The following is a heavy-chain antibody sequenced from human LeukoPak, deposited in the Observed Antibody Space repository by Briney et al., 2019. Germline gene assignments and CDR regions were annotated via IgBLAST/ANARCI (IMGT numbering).Heavy chain of an antibody. J-gene: IGHJ4*02. Sequence: ETLSLTCTVSGGSISTYYWSWIRQPSGKGLEWIGYIYYSGSTTYNPSLKSRLTISVDTSKNQFSLKLSSVTTADTAVYYCARASYYDSTAYIFDYWGQGTLVTVSS. CDR1: GGSISTYY. CDR3: ARASYYDSTAYIFDY. D-gene: IGHD3-22*01. V-gene: IGHV4-59*01. CDR2: IYYSGST.